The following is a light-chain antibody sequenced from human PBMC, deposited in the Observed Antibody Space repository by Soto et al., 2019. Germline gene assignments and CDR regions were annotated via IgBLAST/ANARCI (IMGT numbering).Light chain of an antibody. V-gene: IGKV3-20*01. J-gene: IGKJ1*01. CDR2: GAS. CDR3: KQYGSSPPT. Sequence: EILLTQSPATLSVAPVGRATLSCRASESVSSNVAWYQQKPGQAPRLLIYGASSRATGIPDRFSGSGSGTDFTLTISRLEPEDFAVYYCKQYGSSPPTFGQ. CDR1: ESVSSN.